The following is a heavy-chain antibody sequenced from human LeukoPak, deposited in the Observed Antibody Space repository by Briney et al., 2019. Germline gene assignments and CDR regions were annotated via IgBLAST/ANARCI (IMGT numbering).Heavy chain of an antibody. V-gene: IGHV4-4*09. Sequence: SETLSLTCTVSGGSISSYYWSWIRQPPGQGLEWIGCIYASGSTNYNPSLKSRVTISVDTSKNQFSLKLTSVTAADTAVYYCARLPDYWGQGTLVTVSS. CDR3: ARLPDY. CDR1: GGSISSYY. CDR2: IYASGST. J-gene: IGHJ4*02.